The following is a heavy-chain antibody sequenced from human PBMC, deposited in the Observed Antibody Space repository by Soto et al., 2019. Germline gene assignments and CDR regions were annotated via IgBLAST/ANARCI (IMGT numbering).Heavy chain of an antibody. D-gene: IGHD2-15*01. CDR1: GFTFSSSW. J-gene: IGHJ4*02. CDR2: IKPDGTDK. Sequence: EVQLVESGGGLVQPGGSLRLSCAASGFTFSSSWMNWVRQAPGKELEWVANIKPDGTDKYYVDSVKGRFTISRDNAKNSLYLQMNSLRVEDTAVYYCTTIRPTPAFDYWGQGTLVTVSS. CDR3: TTIRPTPAFDY. V-gene: IGHV3-7*01.